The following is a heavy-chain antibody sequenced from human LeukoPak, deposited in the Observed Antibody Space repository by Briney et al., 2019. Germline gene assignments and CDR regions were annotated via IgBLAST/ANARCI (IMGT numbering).Heavy chain of an antibody. Sequence: ASVEVSCKASGYTFTGYYMHWVRQAPGQGLEWMGRINPKTGGTNYAQKFQGRVTMTRDTSISTAYMELRRLRSDDTAVYYCARDHLRGESAGGYHFDNWGQGALVTVSA. D-gene: IGHD5-18*01. CDR3: ARDHLRGESAGGYHFDN. CDR1: GYTFTGYY. V-gene: IGHV1-2*06. J-gene: IGHJ4*02. CDR2: INPKTGGT.